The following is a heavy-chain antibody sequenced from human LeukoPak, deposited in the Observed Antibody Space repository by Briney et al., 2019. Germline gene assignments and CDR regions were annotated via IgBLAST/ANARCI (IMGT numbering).Heavy chain of an antibody. D-gene: IGHD6-13*01. V-gene: IGHV3-33*01. CDR2: IWYDGSNK. J-gene: IGHJ4*02. Sequence: GGSLRLSCAASGFTFSSYGMHWVRQAPGKGLEWVAVIWYDGSNKYYAYSVKGRFTISRDNSKNTLYLQMNSLRAEDTAVYYCASGRREEQQLVADWGQGTLVTVSS. CDR1: GFTFSSYG. CDR3: ASGRREEQQLVAD.